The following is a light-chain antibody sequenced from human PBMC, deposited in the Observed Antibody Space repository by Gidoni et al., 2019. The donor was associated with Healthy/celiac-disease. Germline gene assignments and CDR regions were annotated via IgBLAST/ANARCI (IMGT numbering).Light chain of an antibody. V-gene: IGKV3-11*01. CDR2: DAS. CDR1: QSVGSY. J-gene: IGKJ2*01. Sequence: EIVLTQSPATLSLSPGERATLSCRASQSVGSYLAWYQQKPGQAPRLLIYDASNRATGIPARFSGSGSGTDFTLTISSLEPEDFVVYYCQQHYNWYTFXXXTKLEIK. CDR3: QQHYNWYT.